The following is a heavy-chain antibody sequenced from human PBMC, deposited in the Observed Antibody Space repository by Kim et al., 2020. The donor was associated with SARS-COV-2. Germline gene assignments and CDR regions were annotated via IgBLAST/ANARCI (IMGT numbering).Heavy chain of an antibody. Sequence: SVKDRFTISRDNSKNPLYLQMNSLRAEDTAVYYCAKDGSGERYFYYGMDVWGQGTTVTVAS. J-gene: IGHJ6*02. V-gene: IGHV3-23*01. D-gene: IGHD3-10*01. CDR3: AKDGSGERYFYYGMDV.